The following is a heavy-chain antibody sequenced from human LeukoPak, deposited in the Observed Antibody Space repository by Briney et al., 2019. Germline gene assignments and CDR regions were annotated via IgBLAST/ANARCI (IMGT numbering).Heavy chain of an antibody. J-gene: IGHJ4*02. CDR1: GFTFSSYD. D-gene: IGHD5-12*01. CDR3: ARTYSGYDSGRFDY. V-gene: IGHV3-48*03. Sequence: GGSLRLSCAASGFTFSSYDMNWVRQAPGRELEWISYISYISDSGTTIYCADSVKGRFTISRDDAKNSVYLQMNSLRDEDTAVYYCARTYSGYDSGRFDYWGQGTLVTVSS. CDR2: ISDSGTTI.